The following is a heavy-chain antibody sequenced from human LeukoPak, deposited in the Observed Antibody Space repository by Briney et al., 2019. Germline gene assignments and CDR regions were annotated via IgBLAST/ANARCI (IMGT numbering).Heavy chain of an antibody. D-gene: IGHD4-11*01. J-gene: IGHJ5*02. V-gene: IGHV3-7*01. CDR3: SRGRYSRTCRWLDP. CDR1: GFTFSSYG. CDR2: IKQDGSEK. Sequence: GGSLRLSCAASGFTFSSYGMSWVRQAPGKGLEWVANIKQDGSEKYYVDSVKGRFTISRDNAKNSLYLQMNSLRAEDTAVYYCSRGRYSRTCRWLDPWGQGTLVTVSS.